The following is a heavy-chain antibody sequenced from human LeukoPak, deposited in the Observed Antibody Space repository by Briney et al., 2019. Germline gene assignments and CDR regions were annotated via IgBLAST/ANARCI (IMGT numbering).Heavy chain of an antibody. Sequence: GGSLRLSCAASGFTVSSNYMSWVRQAPGKGLEWVSVIYSGGSTYYADSVKGRFTISRDNSKNTLYLQMNSLRAEDTAVYYCARFQSGSYPFDYWGQGTLVTVSS. D-gene: IGHD1-26*01. CDR3: ARFQSGSYPFDY. V-gene: IGHV3-53*01. CDR2: IYSGGST. J-gene: IGHJ4*02. CDR1: GFTVSSNY.